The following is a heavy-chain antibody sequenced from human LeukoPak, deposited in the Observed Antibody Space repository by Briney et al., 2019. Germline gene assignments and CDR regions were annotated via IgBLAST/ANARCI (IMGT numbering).Heavy chain of an antibody. CDR1: GYTFTGYY. J-gene: IGHJ4*02. D-gene: IGHD1-26*01. CDR2: INPNSGGT. CDR3: ARHGGATTGFDY. Sequence: ASVKVSCKASGYTFTGYYMHWVRQAPGQGLEWMGWINPNSGGTNYAQKLQGRVTMTTDTSTSTAYMELRSLRSDDTAVYYCARHGGATTGFDYWGQGTLVTVSS. V-gene: IGHV1-2*02.